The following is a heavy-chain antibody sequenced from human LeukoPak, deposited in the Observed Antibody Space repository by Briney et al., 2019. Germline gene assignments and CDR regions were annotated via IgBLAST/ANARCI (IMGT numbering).Heavy chain of an antibody. V-gene: IGHV4-59*01. CDR2: IYYSGST. D-gene: IGHD1-1*01. Sequence: SETLSLTCAVYGGSFSSNYWSWIRQSPGKGLEWIGYIYYSGSTNYNPSLKSRVTISVDTSKNQFSLKLSSVTAADTAVYYCARVGDWNDLVYWGQGTLVTVSS. J-gene: IGHJ4*02. CDR3: ARVGDWNDLVY. CDR1: GGSFSSNY.